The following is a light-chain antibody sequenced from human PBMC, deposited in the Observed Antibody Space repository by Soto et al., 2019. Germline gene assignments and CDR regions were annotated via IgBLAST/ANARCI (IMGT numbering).Light chain of an antibody. J-gene: IGKJ5*01. Sequence: EIVMRQSPAALSVSPGERATLSCRAGQGVTTNFAWYQQNSRQSPRLLIYDVSIRATGVPARFSGTGSETDFTLTISGLQSEDSAVYFCQQYNNWPFSFGQGTRLEIK. CDR2: DVS. CDR3: QQYNNWPFS. CDR1: QGVTTN. V-gene: IGKV3-15*01.